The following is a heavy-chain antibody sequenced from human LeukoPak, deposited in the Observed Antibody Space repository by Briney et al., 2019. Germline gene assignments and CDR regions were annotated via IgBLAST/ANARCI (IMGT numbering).Heavy chain of an antibody. V-gene: IGHV3-43*02. J-gene: IGHJ3*02. CDR1: GFTFDDYA. Sequence: PGGSLRLSCAASGFTFDDYAMHWVRQAPGKGLEWVSLISGDGGGTYYADSVKGRFTISRDNAKNSLYLQMNSLRAEDTAVYYCARDLAWDAFDIWGQGTMVTVSS. CDR3: ARDLAWDAFDI. CDR2: ISGDGGGT.